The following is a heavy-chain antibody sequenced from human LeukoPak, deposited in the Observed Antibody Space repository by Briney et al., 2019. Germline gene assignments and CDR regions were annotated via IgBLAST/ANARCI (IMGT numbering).Heavy chain of an antibody. CDR2: ISSSGSTI. J-gene: IGHJ5*02. D-gene: IGHD1-26*01. CDR1: GFTFSSYE. CDR3: AREGHSGNYPRA. Sequence: GGSLRLSCAASGFTFSSYEMNWVRQAPGKGLEWVSYISSSGSTIYYADSVKGRFTISRDNAKDSLYLQMNSLRAEDTAVYYCAREGHSGNYPRAWGQGTLVTVSS. V-gene: IGHV3-48*03.